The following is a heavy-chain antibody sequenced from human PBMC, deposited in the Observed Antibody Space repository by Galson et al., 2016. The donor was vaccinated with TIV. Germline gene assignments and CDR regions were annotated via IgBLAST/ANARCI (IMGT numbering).Heavy chain of an antibody. J-gene: IGHJ4*02. Sequence: SVKVSCKASGYTFTSYDINWVRQAPGQGLEWMGGMNPNSGKTGYAQKFRGRVTMTRNTSVRTAYMDLSSLSSEDTAVYYRARSGDYGDYWGQGTLVTVSS. CDR1: GYTFTSYD. CDR3: ARSGDYGDY. V-gene: IGHV1-8*02. CDR2: MNPNSGKT. D-gene: IGHD4-17*01.